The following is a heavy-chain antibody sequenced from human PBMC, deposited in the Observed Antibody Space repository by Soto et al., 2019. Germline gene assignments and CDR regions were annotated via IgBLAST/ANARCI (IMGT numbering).Heavy chain of an antibody. CDR3: ARLPPFRYFDS. CDR1: GYSVSSNYY. J-gene: IGHJ4*02. CDR2: IYHSGST. D-gene: IGHD3-9*01. V-gene: IGHV4-38-2*01. Sequence: PSETLSLTCAVSGYSVSSNYYWGWIRQPPGKGLEWIGTIYHSGSTYYNPSLQSRVTISVDTSKNQFSLKVTSVTATDTAVYYCARLPPFRYFDSWGQGTLVTVSS.